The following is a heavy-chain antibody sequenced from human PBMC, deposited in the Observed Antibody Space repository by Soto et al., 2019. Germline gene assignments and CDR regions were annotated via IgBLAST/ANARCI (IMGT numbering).Heavy chain of an antibody. CDR1: GFTFSTYS. D-gene: IGHD6-19*01. CDR2: ISRSSTTI. V-gene: IGHV3-48*01. Sequence: EVQLVESGGGLVQPGGSLRLSCAASGFTFSTYSMKWVRQAPGKGLEWVSYISRSSTTIYYADSVKGRFTISRDNAKNQLYLQMNSLGTEDTAVYHYARERVDGQNWFDPWGQGTLVTVSS. J-gene: IGHJ5*02. CDR3: ARERVDGQNWFDP.